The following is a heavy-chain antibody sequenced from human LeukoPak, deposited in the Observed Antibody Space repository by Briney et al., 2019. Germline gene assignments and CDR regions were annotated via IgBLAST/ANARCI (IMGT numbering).Heavy chain of an antibody. CDR3: ASQYYDSSGYYYASFGY. CDR2: IYYSGST. D-gene: IGHD3-22*01. Sequence: KPSETLSLTCTVSGGSISSSSYYWGWIRQPPGKGLEWIGSIYYSGSTYYNPSLKSRITISVDTSKNQFSLKLSSVTAADTAVYYCASQYYDSSGYYYASFGYWGQGTLVTVSS. CDR1: GGSISSSSYY. V-gene: IGHV4-39*01. J-gene: IGHJ4*02.